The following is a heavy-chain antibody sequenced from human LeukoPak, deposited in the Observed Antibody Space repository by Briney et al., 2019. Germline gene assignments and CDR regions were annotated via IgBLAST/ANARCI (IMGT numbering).Heavy chain of an antibody. D-gene: IGHD5-18*01. J-gene: IGHJ4*02. CDR3: ARTGYSYGYFTD. CDR1: GGSINSFY. CDR2: IYTSGST. V-gene: IGHV4-4*09. Sequence: SETLSLTCTVSGGSINSFYWSWVRQPPGKGLEWIGSIYTSGSTNYNPSLKSRVTISVDTSKTQFSLKLTSVTAADTAVFYCARTGYSYGYFTDWGQGTLVTVSS.